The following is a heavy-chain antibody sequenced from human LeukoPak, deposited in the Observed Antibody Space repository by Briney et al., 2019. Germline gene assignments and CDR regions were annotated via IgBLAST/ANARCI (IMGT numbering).Heavy chain of an antibody. CDR2: IWFDGSNK. CDR1: GFTFSSYG. D-gene: IGHD6-6*01. J-gene: IGHJ4*02. Sequence: GGSLRLSCAASGFTFSSYGMHWVRQAPGKRLEWVAVIWFDGSNKYYADSVKGRFTISRDNSKNTLYLQMNSLRAEDTAVYYCARGSPAYSNSPHYYFDYWGQGTLVTVSS. CDR3: ARGSPAYSNSPHYYFDY. V-gene: IGHV3-33*08.